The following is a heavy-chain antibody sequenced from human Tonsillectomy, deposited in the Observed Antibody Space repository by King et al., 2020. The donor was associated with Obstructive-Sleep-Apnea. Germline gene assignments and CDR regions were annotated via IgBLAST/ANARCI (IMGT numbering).Heavy chain of an antibody. CDR1: GFTFDDYA. J-gene: IGHJ4*02. D-gene: IGHD5-24*01. CDR2: ISWNSGSI. Sequence: VQLVESGGGLVQPGRSLRLSCAASGFTFDDYAMHWVRQAPGKGLEWVSGISWNSGSIGYADSVKGRFTISRDNAKNSLYLQMNSLRAEDTDLYYCAKDMEMATIGGFDYWGQGTLVTVSS. V-gene: IGHV3-9*01. CDR3: AKDMEMATIGGFDY.